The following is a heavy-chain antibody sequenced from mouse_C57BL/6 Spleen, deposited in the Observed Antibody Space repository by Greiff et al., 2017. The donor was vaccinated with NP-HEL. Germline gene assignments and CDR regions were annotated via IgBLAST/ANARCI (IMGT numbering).Heavy chain of an antibody. CDR1: GYAFSSYW. D-gene: IGHD2-1*01. CDR2: IYPGDGDT. J-gene: IGHJ2*01. V-gene: IGHV1-80*01. CDR3: ARRIYYGNYYFDY. Sequence: VQLQQSGAELVKPGASVKISCKASGYAFSSYWMNWVKQRPGKGLEWIGQIYPGDGDTNYNGKFKGKATLTADKSSSTAYMQLSSLTSEDSAVYFCARRIYYGNYYFDYWGQGTTLTVSS.